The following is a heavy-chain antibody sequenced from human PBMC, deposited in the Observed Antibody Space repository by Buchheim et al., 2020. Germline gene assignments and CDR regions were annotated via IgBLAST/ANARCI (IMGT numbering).Heavy chain of an antibody. J-gene: IGHJ6*02. CDR3: AKDLAGYYYYYGMDV. CDR1: GFTFSSYG. CDR2: ISYDGSNK. Sequence: QVQLVESGGGVVQPGRSLRLSCAASGFTFSSYGMHWVRQAPGKGLEWVAVISYDGSNKYYADSVKGRFTISRDNSKNTLNLQMNSLRAEDTAVYYCAKDLAGYYYYYGMDVWGQGTT. V-gene: IGHV3-30*18.